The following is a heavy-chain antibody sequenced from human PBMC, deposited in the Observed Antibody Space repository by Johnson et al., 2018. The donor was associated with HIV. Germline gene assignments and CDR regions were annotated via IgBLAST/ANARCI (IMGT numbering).Heavy chain of an antibody. J-gene: IGHJ3*02. D-gene: IGHD2-2*01. CDR3: ARTSSRSRNALGI. CDR2: ISSSGTTM. V-gene: IGHV3-11*04. CDR1: GFTFSDYY. Sequence: QVQLVESGGGLVKPGGSLRLSCAASGFTFSDYYMNWIRQAPGKGLEWVSYISSSGTTMYYADSVKGRFTISRDNANNSLHLQMNRLRAEDTAVYYCARTSSRSRNALGIWGLGTMVTVSS.